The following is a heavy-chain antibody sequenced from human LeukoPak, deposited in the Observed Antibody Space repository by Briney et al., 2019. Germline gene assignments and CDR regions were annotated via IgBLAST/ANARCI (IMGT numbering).Heavy chain of an antibody. Sequence: GGSLRLSCAASGFTFSSYAMHWVRQAPGKGLEWVAVISYDGSNKYYADSVKGRFTISRDNSKNTLYLQMNSLRAEDTAVYYCARDLSGGVAFDIWGQGTMVTVSS. D-gene: IGHD3-3*01. CDR2: ISYDGSNK. CDR3: ARDLSGGVAFDI. V-gene: IGHV3-30-3*01. J-gene: IGHJ3*02. CDR1: GFTFSSYA.